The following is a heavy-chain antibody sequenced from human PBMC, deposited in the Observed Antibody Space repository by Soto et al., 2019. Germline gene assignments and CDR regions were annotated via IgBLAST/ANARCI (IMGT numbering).Heavy chain of an antibody. D-gene: IGHD3-22*01. V-gene: IGHV1-69*13. J-gene: IGHJ5*02. CDR1: GGTFSSYA. CDR2: IIPIFGTA. CDR3: ARVFLDYYDSSGYLGWFDP. Sequence: GASVKVSCKASGGTFSSYAISWVRQAPGQGLEWMGGIIPIFGTANYAQKFQGRVTITADESTSTAYMELSSLRSEDTAVYYCARVFLDYYDSSGYLGWFDPWGQGTLVTVSS.